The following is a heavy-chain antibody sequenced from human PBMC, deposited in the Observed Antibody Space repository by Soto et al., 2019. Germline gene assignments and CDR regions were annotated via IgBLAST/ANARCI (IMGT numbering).Heavy chain of an antibody. CDR2: IYYSGST. CDR3: ARDGRTTDWFDP. Sequence: PSETLSLTCTVSGGSISSGDYYWSWIRQPPGKGLEWIGYIYYSGSTYYNPSLKSRVTISVDTSKNQFSLKLSSVTAADTAVYYCARDGRTTDWFDPWGQGTLVTVSS. J-gene: IGHJ5*02. D-gene: IGHD1-7*01. V-gene: IGHV4-30-4*01. CDR1: GGSISSGDYY.